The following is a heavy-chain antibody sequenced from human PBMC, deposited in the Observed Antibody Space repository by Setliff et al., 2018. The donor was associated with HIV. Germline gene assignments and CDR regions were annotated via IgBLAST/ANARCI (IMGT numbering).Heavy chain of an antibody. Sequence: SETLSLTCTVSGGSISTSNWWGWIRQTPGKGLEWIGYIYYSGSTNYNPSLKSRVTMSLDTSKNQFSLKLNSVTAADTAVYYCARLRYSVFDYWGHGTLVTVSS. CDR2: IYYSGST. D-gene: IGHD3-9*01. V-gene: IGHV4-28*01. CDR3: ARLRYSVFDY. CDR1: GGSISTSNW. J-gene: IGHJ4*01.